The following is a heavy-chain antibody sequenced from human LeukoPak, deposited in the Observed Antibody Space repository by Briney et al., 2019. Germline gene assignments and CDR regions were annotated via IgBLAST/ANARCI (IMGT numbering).Heavy chain of an antibody. CDR3: ARDSGSWYPFDY. J-gene: IGHJ4*02. CDR2: ISSSSSYI. V-gene: IGHV3-21*01. Sequence: GGSLRLSCAASGFTFSSYSMNWVRQAPGKGLEWVSSISSSSSYIYYADSVKGRFTISRDNAKNSLYLQMNSRSAEDTAVYYCARDSGSWYPFDYWGQGTLVTVSS. D-gene: IGHD6-13*01. CDR1: GFTFSSYS.